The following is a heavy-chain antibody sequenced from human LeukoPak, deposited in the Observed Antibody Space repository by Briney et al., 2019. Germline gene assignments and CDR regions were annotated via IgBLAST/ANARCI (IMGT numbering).Heavy chain of an antibody. Sequence: GGSLRLSCADSQFTFNGSWMNWVRQAPGKGLEWMDNMSPTGSQKRYVDSVRGCFTITKDTHGASLYLDMHSLRAEDTAIYYCAIWTSGNYWGQGTLVTVSS. CDR3: AIWTSGNY. CDR2: MSPTGSQK. D-gene: IGHD1-1*01. CDR1: QFTFNGSW. V-gene: IGHV3-7*02. J-gene: IGHJ4*02.